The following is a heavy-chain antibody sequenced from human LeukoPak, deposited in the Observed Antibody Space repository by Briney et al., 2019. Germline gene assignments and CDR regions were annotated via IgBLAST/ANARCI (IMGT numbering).Heavy chain of an antibody. CDR2: IKQDGSEK. J-gene: IGHJ4*02. CDR1: GFTFSNYY. Sequence: GGSLTLPCAASGFTFSNYYMSWVRQPPGKGLEWVANIKQDGSEKYSVDSVKGRFTISRDNAKNSLFLQMNSLRAEDTAVYYCARGRWLDYWGQGTLVTVSS. CDR3: ARGRWLDY. V-gene: IGHV3-7*04. D-gene: IGHD6-13*01.